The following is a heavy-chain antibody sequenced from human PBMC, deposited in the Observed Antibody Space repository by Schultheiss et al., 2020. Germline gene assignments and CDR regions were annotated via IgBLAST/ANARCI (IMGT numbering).Heavy chain of an antibody. D-gene: IGHD3-3*01. Sequence: GGSLRLSCAASGFTFSSYAMHWVRQAPGKGLEWVAVIGGGSYGNSYYAESVKGRFTISRDNSENMLYLQMSSLRAEDTAVYYCVKGPRFRNFDYWGQGTLVTVSS. CDR2: IGGGSYGNS. V-gene: IGHV3-30*14. CDR1: GFTFSSYA. J-gene: IGHJ4*02. CDR3: VKGPRFRNFDY.